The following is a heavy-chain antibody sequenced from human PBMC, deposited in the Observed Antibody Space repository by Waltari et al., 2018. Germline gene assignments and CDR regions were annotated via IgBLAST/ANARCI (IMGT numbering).Heavy chain of an antibody. V-gene: IGHV1-18*01. CDR2: ISAYNGNT. CDR3: ARGNGYLVHNWADY. CDR1: GYTFTTYG. J-gene: IGHJ4*02. D-gene: IGHD3-9*01. Sequence: QIQLVHSGAELKHPGVSGKVSRKASGYTFTTYGISWVRQAPGQGLEWLGWISAYNGNTKYAQKFHGRITMTTDTSTTTAYMEMRSLRSDDTAVYYCARGNGYLVHNWADYWGQGTLVTVTS.